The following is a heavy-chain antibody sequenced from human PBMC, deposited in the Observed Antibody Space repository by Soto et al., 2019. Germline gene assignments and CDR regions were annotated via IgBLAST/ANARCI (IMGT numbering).Heavy chain of an antibody. Sequence: QVQLVQSGAEVKKPGSSLKVSCKVFGETLNSNPIGWVRQAPGQGLEGVGGIVPLPDRTNNAQELQGRVTVTAVGSTSTVYVELSNLKSDDTAVYYCARKSVRDCHSGGGCFSLDVWGQGSLITVSS. J-gene: IGHJ4*02. V-gene: IGHV1-69*01. D-gene: IGHD2-15*01. CDR2: IVPLPDRT. CDR3: ARKSVRDCHSGGGCFSLDV. CDR1: GETLNSNP.